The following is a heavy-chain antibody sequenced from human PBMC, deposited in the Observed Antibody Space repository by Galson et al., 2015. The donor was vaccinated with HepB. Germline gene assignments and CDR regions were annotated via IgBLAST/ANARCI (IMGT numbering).Heavy chain of an antibody. CDR3: ARCALPGSTPALSSWFDP. D-gene: IGHD2-2*01. Sequence: SLRLSCAASGFTFSSYSMNWVRQAPGKGLEWVSSISSSSSYIYYADSVKGRFTISRDNAKNSLYLQMNSLRAEDTAVYYCARCALPGSTPALSSWFDPWGQGTLVTVSS. CDR1: GFTFSSYS. CDR2: ISSSSSYI. V-gene: IGHV3-21*01. J-gene: IGHJ5*02.